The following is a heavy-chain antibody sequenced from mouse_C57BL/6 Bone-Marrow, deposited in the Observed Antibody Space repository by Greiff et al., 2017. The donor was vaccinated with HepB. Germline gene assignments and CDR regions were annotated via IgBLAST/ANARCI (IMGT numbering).Heavy chain of an antibody. J-gene: IGHJ2*01. V-gene: IGHV1-59*01. Sequence: QVQLQQPGAELVRPGTSVKLSCKASGYTFTSYWMHWVKQRPGQGLEWIGVIDPSDSYTNYNQKFKGKATLTVDTSSSTAYMQLSSLTSEDSAVYYCARLEDDWGQGTTLTVSS. CDR3: ARLEDD. CDR1: GYTFTSYW. CDR2: IDPSDSYT.